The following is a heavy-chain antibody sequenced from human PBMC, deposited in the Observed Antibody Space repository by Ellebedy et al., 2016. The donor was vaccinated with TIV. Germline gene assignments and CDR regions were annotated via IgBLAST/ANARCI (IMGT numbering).Heavy chain of an antibody. CDR3: ARGRGSGRFPIDY. Sequence: GESLKISCAASGFTFSTYAVHWVRPAPGQGLEWVAIISYDGTTKHYADSVRGRFTVSRDKSKNTVYLHMNSMRREDTAVYYCARGRGSGRFPIDYWGQGTLVTVSS. J-gene: IGHJ4*02. CDR1: GFTFSTYA. V-gene: IGHV3-30*04. D-gene: IGHD1-26*01. CDR2: ISYDGTTK.